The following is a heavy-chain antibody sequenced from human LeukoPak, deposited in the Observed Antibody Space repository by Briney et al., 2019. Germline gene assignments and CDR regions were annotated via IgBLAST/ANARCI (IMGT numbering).Heavy chain of an antibody. CDR2: ISSSSSYI. Sequence: GGSLRLSCAASGFTFSSYSMNWVRQAPGKGLEWVSSISSSSSYIYYADSVKGRFTISRDNAKNSLYLQINSLRAEDTAVYYCARDSDYGDCDYWGQGTLVTVSS. CDR1: GFTFSSYS. D-gene: IGHD4-17*01. V-gene: IGHV3-21*01. J-gene: IGHJ4*02. CDR3: ARDSDYGDCDY.